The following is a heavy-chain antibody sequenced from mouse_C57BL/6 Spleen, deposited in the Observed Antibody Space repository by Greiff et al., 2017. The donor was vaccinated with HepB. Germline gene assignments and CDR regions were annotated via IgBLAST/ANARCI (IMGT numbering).Heavy chain of an antibody. V-gene: IGHV1-54*01. CDR1: GYAFTNYL. CDR2: INPGSGGT. CDR3: ARTDYYGSSDGGFAY. Sequence: VQLQQSGAELVRPGTSVKVSCKASGYAFTNYLIEWVKQRPGQGLEWIGVINPGSGGTNYNEKFKGKATLTADKSSSTAYMQLSSLTSEDSAVYFCARTDYYGSSDGGFAYWGQGTLVTVSA. D-gene: IGHD1-1*01. J-gene: IGHJ3*01.